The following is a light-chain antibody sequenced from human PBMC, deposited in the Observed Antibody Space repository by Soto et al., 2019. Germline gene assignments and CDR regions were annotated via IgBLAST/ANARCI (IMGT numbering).Light chain of an antibody. CDR2: KAS. V-gene: IGKV1-5*03. Sequence: DIQMTQSPSTLSASVGDRVTITCRASQNINWWLVWYQQKPGKAPKLLMYKASTLETGVPSRFFGSGSGTEFTLTISSLQPDDFAFYYCHQYNNYPWTFGQGTKVEIK. CDR1: QNINWW. CDR3: HQYNNYPWT. J-gene: IGKJ1*01.